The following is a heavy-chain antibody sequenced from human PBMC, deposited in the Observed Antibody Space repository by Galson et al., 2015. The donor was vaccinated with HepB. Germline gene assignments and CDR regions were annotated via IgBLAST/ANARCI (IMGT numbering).Heavy chain of an antibody. Sequence: SLRLSCAVSGISFSNAWMNWVRQAPGKGLEWVGRIKSETHGGTIEYAAPVKGRFTISRDDSKNTLFLQMNSLKTEDTAVYYCLTGPCGGICYWDYWGQGTLVTVSS. J-gene: IGHJ4*02. CDR2: IKSETHGGTI. V-gene: IGHV3-15*07. D-gene: IGHD2-21*01. CDR1: GISFSNAW. CDR3: LTGPCGGICYWDY.